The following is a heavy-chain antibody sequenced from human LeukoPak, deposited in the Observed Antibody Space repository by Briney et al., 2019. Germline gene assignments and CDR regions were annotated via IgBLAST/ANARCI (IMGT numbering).Heavy chain of an antibody. D-gene: IGHD5-12*01. CDR1: GFTFDDYA. CDR2: ISSSGSTI. CDR3: ARDRSGYRGSFDY. V-gene: IGHV3-48*03. Sequence: GGSLRLSCAASGFTFDDYAMHWVRQAPGKGLEWVSYISSSGSTIYYADSVKGRFTISRDNAKNSLYLQMNSLRAEDTAVYYCARDRSGYRGSFDYWGQGTLVTVSS. J-gene: IGHJ4*02.